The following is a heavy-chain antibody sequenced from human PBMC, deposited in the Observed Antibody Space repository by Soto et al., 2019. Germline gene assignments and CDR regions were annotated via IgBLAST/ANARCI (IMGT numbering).Heavy chain of an antibody. D-gene: IGHD6-19*01. Sequence: SETLSLTCAVYGGSFSGYYWSWIRQPPGKGLEWIGEINHSGSTDYNPSLKSRVTISVDTSKNQFSLKLSSVTAADTAVYYCARPTRQWLGLRYYYGMDVWGQGTTVTVSS. J-gene: IGHJ6*02. CDR3: ARPTRQWLGLRYYYGMDV. CDR2: INHSGST. CDR1: GGSFSGYY. V-gene: IGHV4-34*01.